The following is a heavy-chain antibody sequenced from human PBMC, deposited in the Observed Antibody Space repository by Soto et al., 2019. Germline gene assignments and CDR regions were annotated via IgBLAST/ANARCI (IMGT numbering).Heavy chain of an antibody. CDR2: IYYSAST. CDR1: GGSISSYY. J-gene: IGHJ4*02. D-gene: IGHD4-17*01. CDR3: ATHTSDYGDSLFDY. Sequence: SETLSLTCTVSGGSISSYYWSWIRQPPGRGLEWIGYIYYSASTNYNPSLKSRVTISVDTSKNQFSLKLSSATAADTAVYYCATHTSDYGDSLFDYWGQGTLVTVSS. V-gene: IGHV4-59*01.